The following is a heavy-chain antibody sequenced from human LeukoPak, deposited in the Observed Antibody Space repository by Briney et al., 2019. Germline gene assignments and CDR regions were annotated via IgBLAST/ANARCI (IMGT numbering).Heavy chain of an antibody. CDR1: GFTFGSYW. D-gene: IGHD6-6*01. CDR3: ARDLSSSAFDY. J-gene: IGHJ4*02. Sequence: GGSLRLSCAASGFTFGSYWMSWVRQAPGKGLEWVANIKQDGSEKYYVDSVKGRFTISRDNAKNSLYLQMNSLRAEDTAVYYCARDLSSSAFDYWGQGTLVTVSS. V-gene: IGHV3-7*01. CDR2: IKQDGSEK.